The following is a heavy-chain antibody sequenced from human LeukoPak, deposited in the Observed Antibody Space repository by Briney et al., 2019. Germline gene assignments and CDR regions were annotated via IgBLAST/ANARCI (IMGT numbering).Heavy chain of an antibody. Sequence: AASVKVSCKASGYTFTGYYMRWVRQAPGQGLEWMGWINPNSGGTNYAQKFQGRVTMTRDTSISTAYMELSRLRSDDTAVYYCAIIVATIGPFDYWGQGTLVTVSS. D-gene: IGHD5-12*01. CDR2: INPNSGGT. CDR1: GYTFTGYY. J-gene: IGHJ4*02. CDR3: AIIVATIGPFDY. V-gene: IGHV1-2*02.